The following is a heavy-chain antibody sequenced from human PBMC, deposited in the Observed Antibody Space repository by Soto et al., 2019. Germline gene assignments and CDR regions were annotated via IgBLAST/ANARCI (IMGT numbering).Heavy chain of an antibody. J-gene: IGHJ4*02. CDR2: ISSTTNYI. CDR3: ARESEDLTSNFDY. Sequence: GGSLRLSCAASGFTFTRYSMNWVRQAPGKGLEWVSPISSTTNYIYYGDSMKGRFTISRDNAKNSLYLEMNSLRAEDTAVYYCARESEDLTSNFDYWGQGTLVTVSS. CDR1: GFTFTRYS. V-gene: IGHV3-21*06.